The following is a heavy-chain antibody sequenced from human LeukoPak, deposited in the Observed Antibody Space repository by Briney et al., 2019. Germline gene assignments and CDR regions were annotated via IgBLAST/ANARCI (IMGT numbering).Heavy chain of an antibody. CDR1: GFTFSNYA. D-gene: IGHD1-26*01. CDR2: ISGSGGST. J-gene: IGHJ4*02. CDR3: ARTIAVGATFVDY. Sequence: GGSLRLSCASSGFTFSNYARSWVRQAPGKGLEWVSTISGSGGSTYYADSVKGRFTISRDNSKNTLYLQMNSLRAEDTAVYYCARTIAVGATFVDYWGQGTLVTVSS. V-gene: IGHV3-23*01.